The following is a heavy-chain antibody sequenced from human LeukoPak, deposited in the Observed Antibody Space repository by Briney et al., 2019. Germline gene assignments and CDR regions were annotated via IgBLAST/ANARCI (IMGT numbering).Heavy chain of an antibody. CDR3: AREGYYYDSSGYYYADY. Sequence: GGSLRLSCAASGFTFRSYWMHWVRQAPGKGLVWVSRINTDGSSTSYADSVKGRFTISRDNAKNTLYLQMNSLRAEDTAVYYSAREGYYYDSSGYYYADYWGQGTLVTVSS. CDR1: GFTFRSYW. J-gene: IGHJ4*02. V-gene: IGHV3-74*01. CDR2: INTDGSST. D-gene: IGHD3-22*01.